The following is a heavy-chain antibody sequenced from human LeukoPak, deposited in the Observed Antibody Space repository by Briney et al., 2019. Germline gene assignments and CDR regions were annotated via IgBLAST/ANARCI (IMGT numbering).Heavy chain of an antibody. D-gene: IGHD4-17*01. J-gene: IGHJ6*02. CDR1: GYSFTSYW. CDR2: IYPGDSDT. CDR3: ARQAYGDYILDGPHPPPATTPKSGMDV. Sequence: GESLKISCKGSGYSFTSYWIGWVRQMPGKGLEWMGIIYPGDSDTRYSPSFQGQVTISADKSISTAYLQWSSLKASDTAMYYCARQAYGDYILDGPHPPPATTPKSGMDVWGQGTTVTVSS. V-gene: IGHV5-51*01.